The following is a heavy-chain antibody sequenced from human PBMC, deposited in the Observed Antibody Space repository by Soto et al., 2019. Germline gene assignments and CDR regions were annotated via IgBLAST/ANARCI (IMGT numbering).Heavy chain of an antibody. Sequence: QVLLQEPGPGLMKPSQTLSLTCTVSGLTISSASYYWSWIREHPGKGLERLGNIYYHGSTYYSPSLKRRVTLCLDTSNSQFSLRLTSVSAAYLAVYYCARYRIFCSWSRFHYWGQGTLVTLSS. V-gene: IGHV4-31*03. CDR1: GLTISSASYY. D-gene: IGHD6-13*01. J-gene: IGHJ4*02. CDR2: IYYHGST. CDR3: ARYRIFCSWSRFHY.